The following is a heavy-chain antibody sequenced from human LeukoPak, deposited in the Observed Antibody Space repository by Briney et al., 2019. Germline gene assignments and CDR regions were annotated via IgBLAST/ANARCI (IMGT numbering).Heavy chain of an antibody. CDR1: GFNFDEYA. Sequence: PGGSLRLSCAASGFNFDEYAMHGVRHAPGKGVEWVSGISWNSGTIRYADSVKGRFTISRDNAKNSLYLEMNSLRAEDMGLYYCAKGQKYYYYYYMDVWGRGTTVSVSS. CDR2: ISWNSGTI. V-gene: IGHV3-9*03. CDR3: AKGQKYYYYYYMDV. J-gene: IGHJ6*03.